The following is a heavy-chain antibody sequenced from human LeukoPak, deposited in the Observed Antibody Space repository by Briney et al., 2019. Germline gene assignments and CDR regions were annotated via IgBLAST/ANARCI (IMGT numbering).Heavy chain of an antibody. CDR2: ISAYNGNT. Sequence: ASVKVSCKASGYTLTSYGISWVRQAPGQGLEWMGWISAYNGNTNYAQKLQGRVTMTTDTSTSTAYMELRSLRSDDTAVYYCARGGPGGYDSSGYRDAFDIWGQGTMVTVSS. CDR1: GYTLTSYG. D-gene: IGHD3-22*01. J-gene: IGHJ3*02. V-gene: IGHV1-18*01. CDR3: ARGGPGGYDSSGYRDAFDI.